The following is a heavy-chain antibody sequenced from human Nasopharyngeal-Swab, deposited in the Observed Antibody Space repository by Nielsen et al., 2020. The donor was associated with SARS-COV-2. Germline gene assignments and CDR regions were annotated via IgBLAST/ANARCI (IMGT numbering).Heavy chain of an antibody. CDR2: IKQDGSEK. D-gene: IGHD3-9*01. Sequence: GESLKISCAASGFTFSSYWMSWVRQAPGKGPEWVANIKQDGSEKYYVDSVKGRFTISRDNAKNSLYLQMNSLRAEDTAVYYCARSRGARLRYFDWLGRDAFDIWGQGTMVTVSS. J-gene: IGHJ3*02. CDR1: GFTFSSYW. V-gene: IGHV3-7*03. CDR3: ARSRGARLRYFDWLGRDAFDI.